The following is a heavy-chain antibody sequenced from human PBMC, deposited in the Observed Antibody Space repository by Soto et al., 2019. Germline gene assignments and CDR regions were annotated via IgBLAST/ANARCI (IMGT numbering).Heavy chain of an antibody. D-gene: IGHD1-7*01. CDR1: GDSVSSNSAA. CDR3: AGTTSHYWYYMDV. Sequence: SQTLSLTCAISGDSVSSNSAAWNWIRQSPSRGLEWLGRTYYRSRWYHDHAVSVKSRITINPDTSKNQFSLQLTSVTPEDTAVDYCAGTTSHYWYYMDVWGKGTTVTVSS. V-gene: IGHV6-1*01. CDR2: TYYRSRWYH. J-gene: IGHJ6*03.